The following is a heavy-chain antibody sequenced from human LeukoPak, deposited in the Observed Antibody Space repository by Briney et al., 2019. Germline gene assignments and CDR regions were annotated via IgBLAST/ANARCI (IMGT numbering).Heavy chain of an antibody. CDR3: ARDHVVRGLVWDY. CDR2: INQDGSEK. Sequence: PGGSLRLSCAASGFTFSSHWMSWVRQAPGKSLECVASINQDGSEKYSMDSVKGRFTISRDNAKNSLYLQMNSLRGEDTAIYYCARDHVVRGLVWDYWGQGTLVTVSS. V-gene: IGHV3-7*05. CDR1: GFTFSSHW. J-gene: IGHJ4*02. D-gene: IGHD3-10*01.